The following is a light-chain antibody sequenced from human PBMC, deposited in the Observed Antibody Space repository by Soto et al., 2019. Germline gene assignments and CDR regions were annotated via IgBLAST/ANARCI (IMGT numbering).Light chain of an antibody. J-gene: IGKJ2*01. Sequence: DIQMTQSPSSLSASVGDRVTITCRASQSISSSLNWYQQKPGKAHKLLIYAASSLQSGVPSRFSGSGSGTDFTLTISSLQPEDFATYYCQQSYSTPPSFGQGTKLEIK. V-gene: IGKV1-39*01. CDR2: AAS. CDR3: QQSYSTPPS. CDR1: QSISSS.